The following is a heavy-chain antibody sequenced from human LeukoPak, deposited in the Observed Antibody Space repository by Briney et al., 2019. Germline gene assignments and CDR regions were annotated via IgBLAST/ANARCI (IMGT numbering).Heavy chain of an antibody. CDR3: AKNVAYGDYGLVYY. Sequence: GGSLRLSCAASGFTFSSYGLHWVRQAPGKGLEWVAVISYDGSNKYYADSVKGRFTISRDNSKNTLYLQMNSLRAGDTGVYYCAKNVAYGDYGLVYYWGQGTLVTVSS. CDR2: ISYDGSNK. CDR1: GFTFSSYG. V-gene: IGHV3-30*18. J-gene: IGHJ4*02. D-gene: IGHD4-17*01.